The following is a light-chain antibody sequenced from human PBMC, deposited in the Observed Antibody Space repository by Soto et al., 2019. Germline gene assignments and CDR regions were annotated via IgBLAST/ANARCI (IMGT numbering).Light chain of an antibody. J-gene: IGKJ1*01. CDR2: KAS. CDR1: RSVSSW. V-gene: IGKV1-5*03. Sequence: DIQMTQSPSTLSASVGDRVTITCRDSRSVSSWLAWYQQKPGKAPKLLIYKASSLESGVPSRFSGSGSGTEFTLTISTLQPDDFATYYCLQYNSFPWTFGRGTKVEIK. CDR3: LQYNSFPWT.